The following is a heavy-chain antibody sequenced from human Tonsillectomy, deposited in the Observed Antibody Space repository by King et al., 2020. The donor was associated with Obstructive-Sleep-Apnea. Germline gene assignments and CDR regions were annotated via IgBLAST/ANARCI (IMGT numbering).Heavy chain of an antibody. V-gene: IGHV5-10-1*01. CDR3: ARCKASSGSYQY. D-gene: IGHD1-26*01. CDR1: GYTFSKFW. Sequence: VQLVESGAEVKKPGESLRISCTGSGYTFSKFWITWVRQMPGKGLEWMGRIDPSDSYTSYSPSFHGHVTMSVDKSISTAYLQWSSLQASDTAIYYCARCKASSGSYQYWGQGALVTVSS. J-gene: IGHJ4*02. CDR2: IDPSDSYT.